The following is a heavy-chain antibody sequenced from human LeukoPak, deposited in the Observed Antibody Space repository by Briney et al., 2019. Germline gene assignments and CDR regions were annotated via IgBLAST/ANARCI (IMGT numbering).Heavy chain of an antibody. CDR2: ISSSSSYI. D-gene: IGHD1-26*01. Sequence: PGGSLRPSCAASGFTFSSYSMNWVRQAPGKGLEWISSISSSSSYIYYADSVKGRFTISRDNAKNSLYLQMNSLRAEDTAVYYCARFEGIVGAATEFDYWGQGTLVTVSS. J-gene: IGHJ4*02. CDR3: ARFEGIVGAATEFDY. V-gene: IGHV3-21*01. CDR1: GFTFSSYS.